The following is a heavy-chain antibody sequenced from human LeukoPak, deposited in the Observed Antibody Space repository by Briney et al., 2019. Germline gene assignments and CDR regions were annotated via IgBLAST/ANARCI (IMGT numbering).Heavy chain of an antibody. CDR1: GFTFSDYY. CDR3: ASFLYYDSSGYGYYYYGMDV. J-gene: IGHJ6*02. Sequence: PGGSLRLSCAASGFTFSDYYMSWSRQAPGKGLEWVSSISSSSSYIYYADSVKGRFTISRDNAKNSMYLQMNNLRAEDTAVYYCASFLYYDSSGYGYYYYGMDVWGQGTTVTVSS. D-gene: IGHD3-22*01. V-gene: IGHV3-11*06. CDR2: ISSSSSYI.